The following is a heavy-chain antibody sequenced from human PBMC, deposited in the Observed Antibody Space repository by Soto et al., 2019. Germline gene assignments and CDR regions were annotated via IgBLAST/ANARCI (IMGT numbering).Heavy chain of an antibody. CDR1: GFTFSDYY. Sequence: GGSLRLSFVASGFTFSDYYMSWIRQAPGKGLEWISYISASGANIYCADSVQGRFTISRDNAKSSLHLHMNSLTADDTAVYYCASPGVSVSGEGVWGQGTLVTVSS. D-gene: IGHD1-1*01. V-gene: IGHV3-11*01. J-gene: IGHJ4*02. CDR3: ASPGVSVSGEGV. CDR2: ISASGANI.